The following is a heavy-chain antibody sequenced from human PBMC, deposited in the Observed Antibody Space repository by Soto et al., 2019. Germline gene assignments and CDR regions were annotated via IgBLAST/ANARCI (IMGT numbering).Heavy chain of an antibody. CDR1: GFTFSTYS. CDR3: ALDEQQVDCFDY. D-gene: IGHD6-13*01. V-gene: IGHV3-48*01. Sequence: EVQLVESGGGLVQPGGSLRVSCAASGFTFSTYSMNWVRQAPGKGLEWVAYISSGSSNIYYAASVKGRFTISRDNAKNSLYLQMNSLRAEDTAIYYCALDEQQVDCFDYWGQGILVSVSS. J-gene: IGHJ4*02. CDR2: ISSGSSNI.